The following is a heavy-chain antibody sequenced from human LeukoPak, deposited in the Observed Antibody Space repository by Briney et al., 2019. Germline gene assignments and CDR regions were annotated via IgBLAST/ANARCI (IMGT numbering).Heavy chain of an antibody. D-gene: IGHD3-10*01. J-gene: IGHJ4*02. Sequence: GGSLRLSCAASGFTFSSYAMSWVRQAPGKGLEWASAISGSGGSAYYADSVKGRFTISRDNSKNTLYLQMSSLRAEDTAVYYCARGSGSVDYWGQGTLVTVSS. CDR2: ISGSGGSA. V-gene: IGHV3-23*01. CDR3: ARGSGSVDY. CDR1: GFTFSSYA.